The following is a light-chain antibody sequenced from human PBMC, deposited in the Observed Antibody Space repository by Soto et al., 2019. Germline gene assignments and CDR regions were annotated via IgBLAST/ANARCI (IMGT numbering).Light chain of an antibody. CDR1: SSNIGDNY. Sequence: QSVLTQPPSVSAAPGQKVTISCSGSSSNIGDNYVSWYQQFPGTAPKLLIYENDKRASGIPDRFSGSKSGTSATLGITGRQTGDEADYYCGTWHSSLSVWEFGGGTKLTVL. J-gene: IGLJ3*02. CDR3: GTWHSSLSVWE. V-gene: IGLV1-51*02. CDR2: END.